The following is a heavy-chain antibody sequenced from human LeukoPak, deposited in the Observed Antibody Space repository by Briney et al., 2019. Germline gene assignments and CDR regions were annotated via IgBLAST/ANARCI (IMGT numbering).Heavy chain of an antibody. CDR3: AKDPFTYYYDSSGYYEYYFDY. CDR1: GFTFSSYA. D-gene: IGHD3-22*01. CDR2: MSYDGSNT. Sequence: GRSLRLSCAASGFTFSSYAMHWVRQPPGKGLEWVAVMSYDGSNTYYADSVKGRFTISRDNSKNTLYLQMNSLRAEDTAVYYCAKDPFTYYYDSSGYYEYYFDYWGQGTLVTVSS. J-gene: IGHJ4*02. V-gene: IGHV3-30-3*01.